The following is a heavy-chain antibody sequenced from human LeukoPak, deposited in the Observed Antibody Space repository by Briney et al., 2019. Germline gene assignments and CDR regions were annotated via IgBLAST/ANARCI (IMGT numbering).Heavy chain of an antibody. J-gene: IGHJ5*02. D-gene: IGHD2-2*02. CDR2: IIPILGIA. Sequence: GASVKVSCKASGGTFSSYAISWVRQAPEQGLEWMGRIIPILGIANYAQKFQGRVTITADKSTSTAYMELSSLRSEDTAVYYCARDCSSTSCYSIWFDPWGQGTLVTVSS. CDR1: GGTFSSYA. V-gene: IGHV1-69*04. CDR3: ARDCSSTSCYSIWFDP.